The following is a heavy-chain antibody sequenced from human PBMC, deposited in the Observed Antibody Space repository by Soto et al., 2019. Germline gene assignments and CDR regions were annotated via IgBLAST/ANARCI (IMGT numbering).Heavy chain of an antibody. V-gene: IGHV3-30*18. J-gene: IGHJ4*02. D-gene: IGHD3-10*01. CDR2: ISYDGTNE. Sequence: LRLSCTVSGFTFSAFAMYWVRQAPGKGLEWVALISYDGTNEDYAESVRGRFTISRDNSKNTLYLDMNSLSAEDSAVYFCAKGVVREPAYFDYWGQGALVTVSS. CDR3: AKGVVREPAYFDY. CDR1: GFTFSAFA.